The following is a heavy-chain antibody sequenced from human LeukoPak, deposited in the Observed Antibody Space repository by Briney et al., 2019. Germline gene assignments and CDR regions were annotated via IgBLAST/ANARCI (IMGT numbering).Heavy chain of an antibody. CDR2: ISSSSSYI. V-gene: IGHV3-21*01. J-gene: IGHJ4*02. Sequence: AGGSLRLSCAASGFTFSSYSMNWVRQAPGKGLEWVSSISSSSSYIYYADSVKGRFTISRDNAKNSLYLQMNSLRAEDTAVYYCAREVPEQQPTLGWWGQGTLVTVSS. D-gene: IGHD6-13*01. CDR3: AREVPEQQPTLGW. CDR1: GFTFSSYS.